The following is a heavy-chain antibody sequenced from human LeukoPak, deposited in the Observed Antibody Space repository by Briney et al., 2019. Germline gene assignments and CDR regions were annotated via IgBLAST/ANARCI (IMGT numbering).Heavy chain of an antibody. CDR2: ISSSGSTI. CDR1: GFTFSDDY. J-gene: IGHJ4*02. V-gene: IGHV3-11*01. Sequence: GGSLRLSCAASGFTFSDDYMSWIRQAPGKGLEWVSYISSSGSTIYYADSVKGRFTISRDNAKNSLYLQMNSLRAEDTAVYYCARPHGPYYCDSSGYYLDYWGQGTLVTVSS. CDR3: ARPHGPYYCDSSGYYLDY. D-gene: IGHD3-22*01.